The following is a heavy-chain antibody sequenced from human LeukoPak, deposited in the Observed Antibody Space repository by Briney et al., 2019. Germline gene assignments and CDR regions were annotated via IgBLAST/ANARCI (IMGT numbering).Heavy chain of an antibody. CDR1: SGSISTSNYY. Sequence: SETLSLTCTVSSGSISTSNYYWGWVRQPPGKALEWIGNIFYSGSTYYSPSLKSRVTISLDTSKNQFSLKLSSVTAADTAVYYCARQLKASGYYYSGLDYWGQGTLVTVSS. V-gene: IGHV4-39*01. D-gene: IGHD3-22*01. J-gene: IGHJ4*02. CDR2: IFYSGST. CDR3: ARQLKASGYYYSGLDY.